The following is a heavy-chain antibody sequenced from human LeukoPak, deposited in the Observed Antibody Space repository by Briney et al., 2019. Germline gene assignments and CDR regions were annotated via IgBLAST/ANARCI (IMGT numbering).Heavy chain of an antibody. CDR2: IYYSGST. D-gene: IGHD6-19*01. J-gene: IGHJ4*02. CDR1: GGSISSSSYY. CDR3: AREEEQWLVRNFDY. Sequence: SETLSLTCTVSGGSISSSSYYWGWIRQPPGKGLEWIGSIYYSGSTYYNPSLKSRVTISVDTSKNQFSLKLSSVTAADTAVYYCAREEEQWLVRNFDYWGQGTLVTVSS. V-gene: IGHV4-39*07.